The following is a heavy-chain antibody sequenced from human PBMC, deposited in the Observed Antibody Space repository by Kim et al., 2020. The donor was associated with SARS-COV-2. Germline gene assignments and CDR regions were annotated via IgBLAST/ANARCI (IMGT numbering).Heavy chain of an antibody. CDR3: ASSGSYSPGYFDY. Sequence: YNPSLKSRVTISVDTSKNQFSLKLSSVTAADTAVYYCASSGSYSPGYFDYWGQGTLVTVSS. D-gene: IGHD1-26*01. J-gene: IGHJ4*02. V-gene: IGHV4-39*07.